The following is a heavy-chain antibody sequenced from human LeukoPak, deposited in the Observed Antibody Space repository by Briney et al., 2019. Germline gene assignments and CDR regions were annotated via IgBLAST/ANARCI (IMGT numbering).Heavy chain of an antibody. CDR3: ASGGGADYWSGYYLDY. CDR2: INPNSGGT. V-gene: IGHV1-2*02. D-gene: IGHD3-3*01. J-gene: IGHJ4*02. CDR1: GYTFSGYY. Sequence: ASVKVSCKASGYTFSGYYLHWVRQALGQGLEWMGWINPNSGGTNYAQNFQGRVTMTRDTSISTAYLELSRLRSDDTAVYYCASGGGADYWSGYYLDYWGQGTLVTVSS.